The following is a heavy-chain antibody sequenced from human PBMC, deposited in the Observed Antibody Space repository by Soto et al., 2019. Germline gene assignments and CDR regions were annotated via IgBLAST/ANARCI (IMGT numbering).Heavy chain of an antibody. V-gene: IGHV1-69*13. J-gene: IGHJ6*02. CDR1: GGTFSSYA. CDR2: IIPIFGTA. CDR3: ARSPNWNYRDYYYGMDV. Sequence: SVKVSCKASGGTFSSYAISWVRQAPGQGLEWMGGIIPIFGTANYAQKFQGRVTITADESTSTAYMELSSLRSEDTAVYYCARSPNWNYRDYYYGMDVWGQGTTVTVSS. D-gene: IGHD1-7*01.